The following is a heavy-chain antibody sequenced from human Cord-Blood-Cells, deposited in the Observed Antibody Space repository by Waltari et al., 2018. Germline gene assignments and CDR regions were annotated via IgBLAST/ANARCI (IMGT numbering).Heavy chain of an antibody. CDR2: IYYSGST. CDR1: GGSISSVGYY. CDR3: ARGGKGSSGSIDY. Sequence: QLQLQESGPGLVKPSQTLSLTCTVSGGSISSVGYYWTSIRQHPGKGMEWIGYIYYSGSTYYNLSLKSRVTISVDTSKNQFSLKLSSVTAADTAVYYCARGGKGSSGSIDYWGQGTLVTVSS. D-gene: IGHD3-22*01. J-gene: IGHJ4*02. V-gene: IGHV4-31*03.